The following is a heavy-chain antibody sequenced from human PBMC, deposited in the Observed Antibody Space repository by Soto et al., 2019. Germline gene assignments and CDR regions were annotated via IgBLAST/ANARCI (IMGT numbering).Heavy chain of an antibody. CDR1: GFTFSSYG. J-gene: IGHJ6*02. CDR2: ISYDGSNK. CDR3: AKDVIAARPKGMDV. D-gene: IGHD6-6*01. V-gene: IGHV3-30*18. Sequence: PGGSLRLSCAASGFTFSSYGMHWVRQAPGKGLEWVAVISYDGSNKYYADSVKGRFTISRDNSKNTLYLQMNSLRAEDTAVHYCAKDVIAARPKGMDVWGQGTTVTVSS.